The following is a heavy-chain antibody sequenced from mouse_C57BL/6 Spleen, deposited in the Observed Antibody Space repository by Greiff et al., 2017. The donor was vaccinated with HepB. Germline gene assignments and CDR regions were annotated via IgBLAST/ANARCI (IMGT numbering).Heavy chain of an antibody. J-gene: IGHJ4*01. CDR3: ARTLDGYYAMDY. CDR1: GYAFSSSW. Sequence: QVQLQQSGPELVKPGASVKISCKASGYAFSSSWMNWVKQRPGKGLEWIGRIYPGDGDTNYNGKFKGKATLTADKSSSTAYMQLSSLTSEDSAVYFCARTLDGYYAMDYWGQGTSVTVSS. V-gene: IGHV1-82*01. CDR2: IYPGDGDT. D-gene: IGHD2-3*01.